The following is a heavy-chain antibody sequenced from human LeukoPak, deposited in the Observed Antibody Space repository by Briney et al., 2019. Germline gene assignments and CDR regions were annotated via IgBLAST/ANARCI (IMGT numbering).Heavy chain of an antibody. V-gene: IGHV3-48*03. D-gene: IGHD6-19*01. CDR1: GFTFTSYE. CDR2: SSADGRTM. CDR3: ARHAPTSSAFDY. Sequence: GGSLRLSCEASGFTFTSYEMNWVRQAPGKGLERISYSSADGRTMYYADSVKGRFTISRDNAKNSLYLQMNSLRAEDTAVYYCARHAPTSSAFDYWGQGTLVTVSS. J-gene: IGHJ4*02.